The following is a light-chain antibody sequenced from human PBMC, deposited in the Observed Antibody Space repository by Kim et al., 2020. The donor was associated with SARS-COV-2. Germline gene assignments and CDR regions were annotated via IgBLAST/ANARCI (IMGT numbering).Light chain of an antibody. CDR2: SNN. CDR3: ATWDGSLNGWV. V-gene: IGLV1-44*01. CDR1: SFNIERNT. Sequence: QRVTNSCTGSSFNIERNTVTWNRQHPGTAPKFLIYSNNERPSGVPDLLSGSKASTSASLAISGSQSDDEADYYCATWDGSLNGWVFGGGTQLTVL. J-gene: IGLJ3*02.